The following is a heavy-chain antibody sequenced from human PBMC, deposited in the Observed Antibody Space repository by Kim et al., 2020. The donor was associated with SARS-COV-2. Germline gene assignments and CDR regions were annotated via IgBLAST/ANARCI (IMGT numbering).Heavy chain of an antibody. CDR2: IWYDGSNK. Sequence: GGSLRLSCAASGFTFSSYGMHWVRQAPGKGLEWVAVIWYDGSNKYYADSVKGRFTISRDNSKNTLYLQMNSLRAEDTAVYYCARGSRLLKLLSVVEWGQGTLVTVSS. J-gene: IGHJ4*02. D-gene: IGHD1-26*01. CDR3: ARGSRLLKLLSVVE. CDR1: GFTFSSYG. V-gene: IGHV3-33*01.